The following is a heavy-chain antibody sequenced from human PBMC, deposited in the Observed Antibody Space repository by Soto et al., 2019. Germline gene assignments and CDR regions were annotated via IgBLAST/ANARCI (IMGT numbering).Heavy chain of an antibody. Sequence: PGGSLRLSCAASGFTFSFYAMHWVRQAPGKGLEWVAVISYNGRKKHYVDSVKGRFTISRDNSQDTLYLQMDSLRPDDTAVYYCARQAKIGDRSQFYFDSWGQGTLVTVSS. CDR1: GFTFSFYA. CDR2: ISYNGRKK. V-gene: IGHV3-30*04. J-gene: IGHJ4*02. D-gene: IGHD3-16*01. CDR3: ARQAKIGDRSQFYFDS.